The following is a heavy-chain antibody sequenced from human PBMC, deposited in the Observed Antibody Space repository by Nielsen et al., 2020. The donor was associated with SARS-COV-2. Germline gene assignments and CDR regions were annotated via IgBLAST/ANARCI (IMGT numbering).Heavy chain of an antibody. V-gene: IGHV3-74*01. Sequence: GESLKISCAASGFTFSRYWMHWVRQAPGKGLVWVSRINSDGNSASYADSVKGRFTISGNNAKNTLYLQMNSLRAEDTAVYYCARDYYYGSYYYMDVWGKGTTVTVSS. CDR3: ARDYYYGSYYYMDV. CDR2: INSDGNSA. J-gene: IGHJ6*03. CDR1: GFTFSRYW. D-gene: IGHD3-16*01.